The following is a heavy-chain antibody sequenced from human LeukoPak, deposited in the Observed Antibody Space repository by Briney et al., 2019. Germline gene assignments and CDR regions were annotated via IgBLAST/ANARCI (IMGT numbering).Heavy chain of an antibody. CDR1: GFTFSNYW. J-gene: IGHJ4*02. CDR2: INQDGSVK. V-gene: IGHV3-7*01. Sequence: GGSLRLSCAVSGFTFSNYWVTWVRQTPGKGLEFVANINQDGSVKNYVGSVKGRFTISRDNAKNSLYLQMSSLRVDDTAIYYCARDPGFSGFDYWGQGTLVTVSS. D-gene: IGHD1-14*01. CDR3: ARDPGFSGFDY.